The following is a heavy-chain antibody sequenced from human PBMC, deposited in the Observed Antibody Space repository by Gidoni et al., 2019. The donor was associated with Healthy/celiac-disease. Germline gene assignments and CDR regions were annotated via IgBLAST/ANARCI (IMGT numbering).Heavy chain of an antibody. D-gene: IGHD6-13*01. Sequence: EVRPAAPGGGWVRPAGCLRLSWSAAGSPFESDSMTWVRQAPGKGREWFSYIISSNRTIYYADSVKGRFNISRDNAKNSLYLQMSSLRDEDTAVYYCAREDPRIAAAGTFDYWGQGTLVTVSS. J-gene: IGHJ4*02. CDR3: AREDPRIAAAGTFDY. CDR1: GSPFESDS. V-gene: IGHV3-48*02. CDR2: IISSNRTI.